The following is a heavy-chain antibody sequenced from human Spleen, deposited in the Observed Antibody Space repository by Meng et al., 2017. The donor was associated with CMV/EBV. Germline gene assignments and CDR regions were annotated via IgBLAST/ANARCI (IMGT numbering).Heavy chain of an antibody. CDR2: INHSGST. J-gene: IGHJ4*02. CDR1: GGSFSGYY. CDR3: ARNYYFDY. Sequence: QVQLQQWGGGLLKHSETLSLTCAVYGGSFSGYYWSWIRQPPGKGLEWIGEINHSGSTNYNPSLKSRVTISMDTSKNQFSLRLSSVTAADTAVYYCARNYYFDYWGQGTLVTVSS. V-gene: IGHV4-34*01.